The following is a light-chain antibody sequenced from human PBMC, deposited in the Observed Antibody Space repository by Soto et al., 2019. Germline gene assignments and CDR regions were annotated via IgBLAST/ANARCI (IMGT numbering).Light chain of an antibody. CDR1: SSDVGGYNY. J-gene: IGLJ3*02. CDR2: EVT. V-gene: IGLV2-8*01. CDR3: SSYAASNNFYFV. Sequence: QAVVTQPPSASGSPGQSVTISCTGTSSDVGGYNYVSWYQQYPGRAPKLMIYEVTKRPSGVPDRFSGSKSGNTASLTVSGLQAEDEADYYCSSYAASNNFYFVFVGGTKLTVL.